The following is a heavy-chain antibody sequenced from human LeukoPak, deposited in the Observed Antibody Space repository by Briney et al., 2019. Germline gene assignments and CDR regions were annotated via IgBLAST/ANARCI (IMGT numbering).Heavy chain of an antibody. V-gene: IGHV4-34*01. J-gene: IGHJ5*02. D-gene: IGHD3-9*01. CDR3: ARGIPHYDILTGYPGAGWFDP. CDR2: INHSGST. CDR1: GGPFRGYY. Sequence: SETLSLTCAVYGGPFRGYYWSWIRQPPGKGLEWIGEINHSGSTNYNPSLKSRVTISVDTSKNQFSLKLSSVTAADTAVYYCARGIPHYDILTGYPGAGWFDPWGQGTLVTVSS.